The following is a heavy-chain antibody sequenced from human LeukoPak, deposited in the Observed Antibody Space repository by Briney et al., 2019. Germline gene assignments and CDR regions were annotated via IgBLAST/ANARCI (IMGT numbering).Heavy chain of an antibody. CDR3: AKDSRDDFWSGYLDY. CDR1: GFTFSDYY. Sequence: GGSLRLSCAASGFTFSDYYMSWIRQAPGKGLEGVSYISSSGSTIYYADSVKGRFTISRDNAKNSLYLQMNRLRAEDTAVYYCAKDSRDDFWSGYLDYWGQGTLVTVSS. D-gene: IGHD3-3*01. V-gene: IGHV3-11*04. J-gene: IGHJ4*02. CDR2: ISSSGSTI.